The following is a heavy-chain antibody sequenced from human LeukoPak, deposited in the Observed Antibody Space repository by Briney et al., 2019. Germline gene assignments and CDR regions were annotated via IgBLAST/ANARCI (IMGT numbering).Heavy chain of an antibody. CDR2: ISGSGGST. D-gene: IGHD2-2*01. CDR1: GFTFSSYA. J-gene: IGHJ3*02. Sequence: GGSLRLSCAASGFTFSSYAMSWVRQAPGKGLEWVSAISGSGGSTYYADSVKGRFTISRDNSKNTLYLQMNSLRAEDTAVYYCAREGPDIVVVPASAFDIWGQGTMVTVSS. V-gene: IGHV3-23*01. CDR3: AREGPDIVVVPASAFDI.